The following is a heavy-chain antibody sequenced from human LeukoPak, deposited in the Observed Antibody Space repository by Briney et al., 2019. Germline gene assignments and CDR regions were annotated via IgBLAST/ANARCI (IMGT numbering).Heavy chain of an antibody. CDR3: ARRKDTMTDAFDI. D-gene: IGHD3-22*01. CDR1: GGSFSGYY. CDR2: INHSGST. V-gene: IGHV4-34*01. J-gene: IGHJ3*02. Sequence: SKTLSLTCAVYGGSFSGYYWSWIRQPPGKGLEWIGEINHSGSTNYNPSLKSRVTISVDTSKNQFSLKLSSVTAEDTAVYYCARRKDTMTDAFDIWGQGTMVTVSS.